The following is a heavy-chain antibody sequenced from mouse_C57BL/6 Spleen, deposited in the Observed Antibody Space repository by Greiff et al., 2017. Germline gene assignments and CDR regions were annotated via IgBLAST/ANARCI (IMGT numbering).Heavy chain of an antibody. CDR1: GFTFSDYY. CDR2: INYDGSST. Sequence: DVKLVESEGGLVQPGSSMKLSCTASGFTFSDYYMAWVRQVPEQGLEWVANINYDGSSTYYLDSLKSRFIISRDNAKNILYLQMSSLKSEDTATYYCARGIGELRPYAMDYWGQGTSVTVSS. D-gene: IGHD3-2*02. V-gene: IGHV5-16*01. J-gene: IGHJ4*01. CDR3: ARGIGELRPYAMDY.